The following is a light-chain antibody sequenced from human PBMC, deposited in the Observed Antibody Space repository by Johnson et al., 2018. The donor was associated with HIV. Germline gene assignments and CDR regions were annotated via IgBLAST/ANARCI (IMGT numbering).Light chain of an antibody. CDR3: GTWVSSLSAGV. CDR1: SSNIGNNY. CDR2: DNN. Sequence: QSVLTQPPSVSAAPGQKVTISCSGSSSNIGNNYVSWYQQLPGTAPKLLIYDNNKRPSGIPDRFSASKSGTSATLGITGLQTGDEADYYCGTWVSSLSAGVCGAGTKVTVL. V-gene: IGLV1-51*01. J-gene: IGLJ1*01.